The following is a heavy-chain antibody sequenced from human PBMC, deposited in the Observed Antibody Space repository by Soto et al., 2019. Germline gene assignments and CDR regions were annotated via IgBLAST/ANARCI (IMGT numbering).Heavy chain of an antibody. CDR1: GFTFSSYA. Sequence: EMQLLESGGDLVQPGGSLRLSCAASGFTFSSYAMTWVRQAPGKGLEYVSAISGSGVTTYYTDSMRGRFTISRDNSNNTLNLQMNSLRAEDTAVYYCSKDRDDIGMVDAFEIWGQGTMVTVSS. V-gene: IGHV3-23*01. CDR3: SKDRDDIGMVDAFEI. J-gene: IGHJ3*02. CDR2: ISGSGVTT. D-gene: IGHD2-15*01.